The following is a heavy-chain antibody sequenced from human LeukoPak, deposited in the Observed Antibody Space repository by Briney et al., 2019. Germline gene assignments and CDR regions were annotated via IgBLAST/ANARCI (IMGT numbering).Heavy chain of an antibody. V-gene: IGHV4-34*01. J-gene: IGHJ2*01. CDR2: INHSGST. Sequence: PSETLSLTCAVYGGSFSGYYWSWIRQPPGKGLEWIGEINHSGSTNYNPSLKSRVTISVDTSKNQFSLKLSSVTAADTAVYYCARVDWLNWYFGLWGRGSLVTVSS. CDR1: GGSFSGYY. CDR3: ARVDWLNWYFGL. D-gene: IGHD3-9*01.